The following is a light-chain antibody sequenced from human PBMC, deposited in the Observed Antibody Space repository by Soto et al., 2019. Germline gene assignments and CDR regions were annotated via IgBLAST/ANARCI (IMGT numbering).Light chain of an antibody. CDR3: CSYAGSYTVV. V-gene: IGLV2-11*01. J-gene: IGLJ2*01. Sequence: QSVLTQPRSVSGSPGQSVTISCTGTSSDVGGYNYVSWYQQHPGKAPKVMIYDVSKRPSGVPDRFSGSKSGNTASLTISGPQAEDEADYYCCSYAGSYTVVFGGGTKVTVL. CDR1: SSDVGGYNY. CDR2: DVS.